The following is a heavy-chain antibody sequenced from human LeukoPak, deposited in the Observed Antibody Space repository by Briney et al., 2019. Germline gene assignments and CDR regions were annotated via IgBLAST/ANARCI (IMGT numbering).Heavy chain of an antibody. Sequence: GGSLRLSCTASGFIFDPHTLTWVRQAPGKGLEWVASISGSGDSTNYGDSVKGRFTISRDNFKRTVHLEMSNLRADDTAMYYCVRRAAVRGMDFWGLGTTVIASS. D-gene: IGHD1-14*01. CDR1: GFIFDPHT. CDR3: VRRAAVRGMDF. J-gene: IGHJ6*02. V-gene: IGHV3-23*01. CDR2: ISGSGDST.